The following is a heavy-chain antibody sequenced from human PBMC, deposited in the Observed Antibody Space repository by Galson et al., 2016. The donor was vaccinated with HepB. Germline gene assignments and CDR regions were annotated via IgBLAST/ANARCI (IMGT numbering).Heavy chain of an antibody. D-gene: IGHD1-20*01. V-gene: IGHV3-74*01. CDR3: AREITRRPRGYFDY. J-gene: IGHJ4*02. CDR2: INSDGSST. Sequence: SLRLSCATSGFTFSAHWMHWVRQSPEKGLRWVARINSDGSSTSYADSVKGRCTISRDTAENTLILQMNGLTVNDTAVYYCAREITRRPRGYFDYWGQGALVIVSS. CDR1: GFTFSAHW.